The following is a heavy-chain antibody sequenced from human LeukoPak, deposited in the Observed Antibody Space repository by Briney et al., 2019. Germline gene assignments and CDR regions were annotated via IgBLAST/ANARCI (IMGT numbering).Heavy chain of an antibody. V-gene: IGHV4-59*01. CDR3: ASAYYYYYMDV. CDR1: GGSISSYY. Sequence: SGTLSLACTVSGGSISSYYWSWLRQPPGKGLEWIGYIYYSGSTNYNPSLKSRVTISVDTSKNQFSLKLSSVTAADTAVYYCASAYYYYYMDVWGKGTTVTVSS. J-gene: IGHJ6*03. CDR2: IYYSGST.